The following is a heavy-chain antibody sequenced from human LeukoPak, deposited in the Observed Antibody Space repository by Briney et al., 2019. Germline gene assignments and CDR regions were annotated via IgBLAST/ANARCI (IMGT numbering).Heavy chain of an antibody. CDR2: IYYSGGT. Sequence: SQTLSLTCAVSGGSISSGGYSWSWIRQPPGKGLEWIGYIYYSGGTYYNPSLKSRVTISVDTSKNQFSLKPSSVTAADTAVYYCARGRGVGATIYWFDPWGQGTLVTVSS. CDR1: GGSISSGGYS. D-gene: IGHD1-26*01. CDR3: ARGRGVGATIYWFDP. V-gene: IGHV4-30-4*07. J-gene: IGHJ5*02.